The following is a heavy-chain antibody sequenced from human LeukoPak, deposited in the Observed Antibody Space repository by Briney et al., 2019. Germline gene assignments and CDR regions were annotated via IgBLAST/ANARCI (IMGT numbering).Heavy chain of an antibody. CDR2: IYYSGST. Sequence: SETLSLTCTVSGGSIIISGYYWGWIRQPPGKGLEWIGSIYYSGSTYYSPSLQSRVTISVDTSKNQFSLELRSVTAADTAVYYCARGEVHGAWVHYYYGMDVWGQGTTVTVSS. D-gene: IGHD1-1*01. V-gene: IGHV4-39*01. CDR3: ARGEVHGAWVHYYYGMDV. CDR1: GGSIIISGYY. J-gene: IGHJ6*02.